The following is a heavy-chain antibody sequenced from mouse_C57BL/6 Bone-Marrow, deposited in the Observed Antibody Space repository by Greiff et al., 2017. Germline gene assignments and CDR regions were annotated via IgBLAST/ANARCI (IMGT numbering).Heavy chain of an antibody. D-gene: IGHD2-13*01. Sequence: VQLQQSGPVLVKPGASVKMSCKASGYTFTDYYMNWVKQSHGKSLEWIGVINPYNGGTSYNQKFKGKATLTVDKSSSTAYMELNSLTSEDSAVYYCARFGDYPWFAYWGQGTLVTVSA. V-gene: IGHV1-19*01. CDR2: INPYNGGT. CDR3: ARFGDYPWFAY. J-gene: IGHJ3*01. CDR1: GYTFTDYY.